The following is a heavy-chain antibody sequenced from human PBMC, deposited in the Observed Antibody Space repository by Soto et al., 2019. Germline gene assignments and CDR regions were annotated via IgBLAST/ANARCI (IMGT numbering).Heavy chain of an antibody. CDR1: GYTFTSYG. Sequence: QVQLVQSGAEVKKPGASVKVSCKASGYTFTSYGISWVRQAPGQGLEWMGWISAYNGNTNYAQKLQGRVTMTTDTSTSTAYMELRSLRSDDTAVYYCAGVNSGYDNDHGMDVWGQGTMVTVSS. CDR3: AGVNSGYDNDHGMDV. J-gene: IGHJ6*02. CDR2: ISAYNGNT. V-gene: IGHV1-18*01. D-gene: IGHD5-12*01.